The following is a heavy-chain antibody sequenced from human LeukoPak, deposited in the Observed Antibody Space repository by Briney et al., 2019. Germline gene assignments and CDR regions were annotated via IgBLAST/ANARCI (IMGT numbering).Heavy chain of an antibody. Sequence: GGSLRLPCAASGFTFSSYSMNWVRQAPGKGLEWVSSISSSSSYIYYADSVKGRFTISRDNAKNSLYLQMNSLRAEDTAVYYCARDPKGGGYCSSTSCYGWGQGTLVTVSS. D-gene: IGHD2-2*03. CDR2: ISSSSSYI. CDR1: GFTFSSYS. CDR3: ARDPKGGGYCSSTSCYG. J-gene: IGHJ4*02. V-gene: IGHV3-21*01.